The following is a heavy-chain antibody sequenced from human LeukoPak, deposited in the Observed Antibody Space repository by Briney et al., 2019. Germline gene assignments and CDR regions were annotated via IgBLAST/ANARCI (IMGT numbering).Heavy chain of an antibody. V-gene: IGHV4-34*01. CDR3: ARGRWYRTTVTSDY. Sequence: SETLSLTCAVYGGSFSGYYWSWIRQPPGKGLEWIGEINHSGSTNYNPSLKSRVTISVDTSKNQFSLKLNSVTAADTAVYYCARGRWYRTTVTSDYCGQGTLVTVSS. CDR2: INHSGST. CDR1: GGSFSGYY. J-gene: IGHJ4*02. D-gene: IGHD4-17*01.